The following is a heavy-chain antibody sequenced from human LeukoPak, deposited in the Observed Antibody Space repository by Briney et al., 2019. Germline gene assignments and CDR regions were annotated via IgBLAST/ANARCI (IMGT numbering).Heavy chain of an antibody. D-gene: IGHD4-23*01. V-gene: IGHV3-48*02. CDR2: IGTPSSTI. J-gene: IGHJ4*02. Sequence: GGSLRLSCAASGFIFRSYSMNWVRQAPGKGLEWVSYIGTPSSTIYYADSVKGRFTISRDNAKNSLYLQMNSLRDGDTAVYYCARHDYGGNSGDYWGQGTLVTVSS. CDR1: GFIFRSYS. CDR3: ARHDYGGNSGDY.